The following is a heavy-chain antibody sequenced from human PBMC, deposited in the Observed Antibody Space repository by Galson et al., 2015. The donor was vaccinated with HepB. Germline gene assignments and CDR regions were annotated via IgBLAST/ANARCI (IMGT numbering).Heavy chain of an antibody. CDR2: ISSTGTYT. D-gene: IGHD4-17*01. CDR1: GFTFSDHY. J-gene: IGHJ4*02. V-gene: IGHV3-11*06. CDR3: ARVADADYGDHSHFDY. Sequence: SLRLSCAASGFTFSDHYMSWIRQAPGKGPEWLSYISSTGTYTNYADSVKGRFTISRDNAKNSLYLQMNNLRAEDTAVYYCARVADADYGDHSHFDYWGQGTLVTVSS.